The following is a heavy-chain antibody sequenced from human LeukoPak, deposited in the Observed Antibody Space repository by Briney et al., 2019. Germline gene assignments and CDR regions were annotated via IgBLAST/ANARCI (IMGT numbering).Heavy chain of an antibody. CDR2: ISYSGNT. V-gene: IGHV4-31*03. CDR3: ARGLTTMTTYYLDY. Sequence: SETLSLTCTVSGGSITSGSYYWSWIRQHPGKGLEWIGHISYSGNTYCNPSLKSRLTISIDTSKNQFSLKLSSVTVADTAVYYCARGLTTMTTYYLDYWGQGSLVAVSS. J-gene: IGHJ4*02. CDR1: GGSITSGSYY. D-gene: IGHD4-17*01.